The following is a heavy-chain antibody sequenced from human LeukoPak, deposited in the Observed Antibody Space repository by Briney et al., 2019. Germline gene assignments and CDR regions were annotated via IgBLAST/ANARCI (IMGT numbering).Heavy chain of an antibody. CDR2: IYYSGST. Sequence: PSETLSLTCTVSGGSISSSSYYWGWIRQPPGKGLEGTGSIYYSGSTYYNPSLKSRVTISVDTSKNQFSLKLSSVTAADTAVYYCARLTTDDFWSGAYYYYMDVWGKGTTVTVSS. D-gene: IGHD3-3*01. CDR1: GGSISSSSYY. J-gene: IGHJ6*03. V-gene: IGHV4-39*01. CDR3: ARLTTDDFWSGAYYYYMDV.